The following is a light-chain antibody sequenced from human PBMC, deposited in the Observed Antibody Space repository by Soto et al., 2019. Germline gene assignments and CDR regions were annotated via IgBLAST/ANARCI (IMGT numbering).Light chain of an antibody. J-gene: IGKJ5*01. Sequence: DIQLTHSPSVLAASVIYRVTITCRASQGISSYLAWYQQKPGKAPKLLIYAASTLQSGVPSRFSGSGSGTEFTLTISSLQPEDFATYYCQQLNSYPLTFGQGTRLENK. V-gene: IGKV1-9*01. CDR1: QGISSY. CDR3: QQLNSYPLT. CDR2: AAS.